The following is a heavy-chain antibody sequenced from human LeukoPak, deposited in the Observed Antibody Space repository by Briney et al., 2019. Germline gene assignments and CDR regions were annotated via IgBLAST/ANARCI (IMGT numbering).Heavy chain of an antibody. CDR3: AREEHRLAAAGTSAFDL. CDR1: GFTFSEYW. CDR2: INRDGGLT. D-gene: IGHD6-13*01. Sequence: GGSLRLSCAASGFTFSEYWMHWVRQAPGKGLAWVSHINRDGGLTNYADSVKGRFTVSRDHARNILYLQMDSLRAEDTARYFCAREEHRLAAAGTSAFDLGGQGTLVTVSP. J-gene: IGHJ3*01. V-gene: IGHV3-74*01.